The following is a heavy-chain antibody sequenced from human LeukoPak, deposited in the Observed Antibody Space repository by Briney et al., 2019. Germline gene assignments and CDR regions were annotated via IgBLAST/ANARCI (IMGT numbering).Heavy chain of an antibody. V-gene: IGHV3-53*01. Sequence: WGSLRLSCAASGFSVCSNYMSWLRQAPGKGLEWVSDIYSGGSTYYADSVKGRFTISRDNSKNTLYLQMKSLRDEDTAVYYCTRADETAPAEDFQHWGQGTLVTVSS. CDR1: GFSVCSNY. D-gene: IGHD2-21*02. CDR2: IYSGGST. CDR3: TRADETAPAEDFQH. J-gene: IGHJ1*01.